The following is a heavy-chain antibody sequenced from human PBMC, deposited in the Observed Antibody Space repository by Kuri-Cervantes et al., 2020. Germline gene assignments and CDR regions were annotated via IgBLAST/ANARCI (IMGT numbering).Heavy chain of an antibody. J-gene: IGHJ3*02. V-gene: IGHV4-59*01. CDR1: GGSISSYY. D-gene: IGHD3-22*01. Sequence: SETLSLTCTVSGGSISSYYWSWIRQPPGKGLEWIGYIYYSGSTNYNPSLKSRVTISVGTSKNQFSLKLSSVTAADTAVYYCAKDLGRYYDTNAFDIWGQGTMVTVSS. CDR3: AKDLGRYYDTNAFDI. CDR2: IYYSGST.